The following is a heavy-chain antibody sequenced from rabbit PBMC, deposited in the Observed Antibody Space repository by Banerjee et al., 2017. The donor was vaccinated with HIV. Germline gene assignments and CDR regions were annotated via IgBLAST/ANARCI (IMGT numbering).Heavy chain of an antibody. Sequence: QEQLEASGGDLVKPEGSLTPTCTACGFSFSYSYWLCWVRQAPGKGLEWTACNYVGSGGGTKYASWAKGRFTISKTSSTTVTLQMASLTVADTAIYFCARAGEGGDGYLNLWGPGTLVTVS. CDR2: NYVGSGGGT. V-gene: IGHV1S45*01. D-gene: IGHD5-1*01. CDR1: GFSFSYSYW. J-gene: IGHJ4*01. CDR3: ARAGEGGDGYLNL.